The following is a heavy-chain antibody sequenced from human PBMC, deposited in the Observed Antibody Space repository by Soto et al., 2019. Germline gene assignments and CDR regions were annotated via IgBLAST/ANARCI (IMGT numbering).Heavy chain of an antibody. Sequence: EVQLVESGGGSVQPGGSLRLSCAASGFTFSSHWVHWVRQVPGKGLVWLSRINPDGTRTNYADSVKGRFAISRDNAENTVYLHMNSLRVEDSAAYCCARGGLGTFLLDYWGQGTLVSVSS. CDR2: INPDGTRT. CDR3: ARGGLGTFLLDY. CDR1: GFTFSSHW. D-gene: IGHD3-16*01. J-gene: IGHJ4*02. V-gene: IGHV3-74*01.